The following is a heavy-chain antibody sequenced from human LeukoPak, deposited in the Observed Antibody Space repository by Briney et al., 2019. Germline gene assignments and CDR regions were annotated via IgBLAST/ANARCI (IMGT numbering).Heavy chain of an antibody. V-gene: IGHV1-69*13. D-gene: IGHD5-12*01. Sequence: AASVKVSCKASGGTFSSYAISWVRQAPGQGLEWMGGIIPIFGTANYAQKFQGRVTITADDSTSTAYMELSSLRSEDTAVYYCARGRGGYDPLDYWGQGTLVTVSS. J-gene: IGHJ4*02. CDR3: ARGRGGYDPLDY. CDR2: IIPIFGTA. CDR1: GGTFSSYA.